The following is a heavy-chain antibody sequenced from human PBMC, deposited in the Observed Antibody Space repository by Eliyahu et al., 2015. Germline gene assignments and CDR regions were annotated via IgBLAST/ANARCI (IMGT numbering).Heavy chain of an antibody. J-gene: IGHJ4*02. D-gene: IGHD1-14*01. Sequence: QVQLQESGPGLVKPSGTLSLTCVVXGDSISGSNWWSWVRQPPGKGLEWIGEIYHSGSTNYNPSLKSRVTMSVDKSKNQYSLKLNSVTAADTAVYYCVRSGILTPDTFYFDYWGQGTLVTVSS. V-gene: IGHV4-4*02. CDR3: VRSGILTPDTFYFDY. CDR2: IYHSGST. CDR1: GDSISGSNW.